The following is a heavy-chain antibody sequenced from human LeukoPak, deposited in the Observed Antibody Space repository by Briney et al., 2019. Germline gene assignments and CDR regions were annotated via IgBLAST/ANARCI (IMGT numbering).Heavy chain of an antibody. CDR2: ISGSGGST. V-gene: IGHV3-23*01. CDR3: AKEGGAAAVADLFDY. D-gene: IGHD6-19*01. J-gene: IGHJ4*02. CDR1: GFTFSSYA. Sequence: PGGSLRLSCAASGFTFSSYAMSWVRQAPGKGLEWVSAISGSGGSTYYADSVKGLFTISRDNSKNTVYLQVNSLRAKDTAVYYCAKEGGAAAVADLFDYWGQGTLVTVSS.